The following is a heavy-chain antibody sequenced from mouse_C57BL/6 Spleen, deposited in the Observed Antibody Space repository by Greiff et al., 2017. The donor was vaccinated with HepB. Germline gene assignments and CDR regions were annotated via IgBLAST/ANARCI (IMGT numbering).Heavy chain of an antibody. V-gene: IGHV1-69*01. Sequence: QVQLQQPGAELVMPGASVKLSCKASGYTFTSYWMHWVKQRPGQGLEWLGEIDPSDSYTNYNQKFKGKSTLTVDKSSSTAYMQLSSLTSEDSAVYYCARRDGYYSFDYWGQGTTLTVSS. CDR1: GYTFTSYW. CDR2: IDPSDSYT. D-gene: IGHD2-3*01. J-gene: IGHJ2*01. CDR3: ARRDGYYSFDY.